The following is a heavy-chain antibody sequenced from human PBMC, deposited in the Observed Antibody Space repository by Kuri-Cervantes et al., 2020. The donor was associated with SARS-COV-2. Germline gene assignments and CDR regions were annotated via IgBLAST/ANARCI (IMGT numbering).Heavy chain of an antibody. CDR2: ISYDGNE. V-gene: IGHV3-30*03. Sequence: GESLKISCAASGFTFSTYGMHWVRQAPGKGLEWVALISYDGNEYYADSVRGRFTISRDNSKNTLYLQLNNLRTGHTAVYYCAGFPEWELLPFDIWGQGTMVTVSS. CDR3: AGFPEWELLPFDI. CDR1: GFTFSTYG. D-gene: IGHD1-26*01. J-gene: IGHJ3*02.